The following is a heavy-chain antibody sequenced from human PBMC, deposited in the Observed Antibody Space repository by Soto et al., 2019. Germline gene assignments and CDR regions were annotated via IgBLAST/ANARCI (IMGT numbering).Heavy chain of an antibody. J-gene: IGHJ6*02. V-gene: IGHV3-48*02. Sequence: EVQLVESGGGWAQPGGSLRLSCAASGFTFSNYNMNWVRQAPGKGLEWVSYISSRSSVIYYADSVKGRFTISRDNAKNSLYLQMNSLRDEDTAVYYCARDCGKGYGMDVWGQGTTVTVSS. CDR1: GFTFSNYN. CDR2: ISSRSSVI. CDR3: ARDCGKGYGMDV.